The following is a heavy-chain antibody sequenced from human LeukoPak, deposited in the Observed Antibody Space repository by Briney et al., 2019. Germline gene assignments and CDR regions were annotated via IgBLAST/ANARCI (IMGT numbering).Heavy chain of an antibody. J-gene: IGHJ5*02. V-gene: IGHV3-30*04. CDR2: ISYDGSNK. Sequence: GGSLRLSCAASGFTFSRYTMHWVRQAPGKGVEWVAVISYDGSNKLFADSVKGRFTISRDSSKNTLYLQMNSLRAEDTAVYYCARSGSETQNWFDPWGQGTLVTVSS. D-gene: IGHD6-25*01. CDR1: GFTFSRYT. CDR3: ARSGSETQNWFDP.